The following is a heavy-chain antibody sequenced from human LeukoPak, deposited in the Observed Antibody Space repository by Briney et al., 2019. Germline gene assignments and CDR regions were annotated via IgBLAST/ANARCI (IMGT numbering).Heavy chain of an antibody. V-gene: IGHV4-59*01. Sequence: PSETLSLTCTVSGDSISSYYWSWIRQSPGKGLEWIGYIYYTGSIKYNPSLKSRVTMSVDTSKNHFSLKLSSVITADTAVYYCARGGVRFDTWGQGTLVTVSS. CDR2: IYYTGSI. D-gene: IGHD1-26*01. CDR3: ARGGVRFDT. J-gene: IGHJ5*02. CDR1: GDSISSYY.